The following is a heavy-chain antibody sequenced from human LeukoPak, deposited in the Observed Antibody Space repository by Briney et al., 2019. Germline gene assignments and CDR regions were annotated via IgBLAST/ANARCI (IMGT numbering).Heavy chain of an antibody. D-gene: IGHD5-24*01. V-gene: IGHV3-30-3*01. CDR2: ISYDGSNK. CDR3: ARDRERWLQLPFDY. J-gene: IGHJ4*02. Sequence: GGSLRLSCAASGFTFSSYAMHWVRRAAGKGLEWVAVISYDGSNKYYADSVKGRFTISRDNSKNTLYLQMNSLRAEDTAVYYCARDRERWLQLPFDYWGQGTLVTVSS. CDR1: GFTFSSYA.